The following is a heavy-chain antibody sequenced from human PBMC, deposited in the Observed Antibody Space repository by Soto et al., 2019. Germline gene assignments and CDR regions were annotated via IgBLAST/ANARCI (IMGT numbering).Heavy chain of an antibody. CDR3: ARDLYYYGSGSYYNGDAFDI. V-gene: IGHV1-3*01. CDR2: INAGNGNT. J-gene: IGHJ3*02. D-gene: IGHD3-10*01. CDR1: GYTFTSYA. Sequence: ASVKVSCKASGYTFTSYAMHWVRQAPGQRLEWMGWINAGNGNTKYSQKFLGRVTITRDTSASTAYMELSSLRSEDTAVYYCARDLYYYGSGSYYNGDAFDIWGQGTTVTVSS.